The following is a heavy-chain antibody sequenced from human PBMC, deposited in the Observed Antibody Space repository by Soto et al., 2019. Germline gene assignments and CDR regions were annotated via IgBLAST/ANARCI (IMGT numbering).Heavy chain of an antibody. CDR3: AGEKAQGNCGGDCYSRTEGNDI. Sequence: QVQLQQWGAGLLKPSETLSLTCAVYGGSFSGYYWSWIRQPPGKGLEWIGEINHNGSTNYNPSLKSRVTISVDTSKNQFSLKLSSVTAADTAVYYCAGEKAQGNCGGDCYSRTEGNDIWGQGTMVTVSS. D-gene: IGHD2-21*02. CDR1: GGSFSGYY. CDR2: INHNGST. V-gene: IGHV4-34*01. J-gene: IGHJ3*02.